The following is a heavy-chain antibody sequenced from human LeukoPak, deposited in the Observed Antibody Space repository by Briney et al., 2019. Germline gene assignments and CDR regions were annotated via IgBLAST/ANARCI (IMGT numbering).Heavy chain of an antibody. CDR3: ARGGGDFDY. V-gene: IGHV3-33*01. D-gene: IGHD2-15*01. CDR1: GFTFSSYG. CDR2: IWYDGSNK. J-gene: IGHJ4*02. Sequence: GRSLRLSCAASGFTFSSYGMHWVRQAPGKGLEWVAVIWYDGSNKYYADSVKGRFTISRDNSKNTLYLQMNSLRAKDTAVYYCARGGGDFDYWGQGTLVTVSS.